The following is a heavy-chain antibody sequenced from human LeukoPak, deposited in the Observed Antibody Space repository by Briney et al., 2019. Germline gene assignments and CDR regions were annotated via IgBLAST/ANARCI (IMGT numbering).Heavy chain of an antibody. CDR3: ARQHWPDKFVDF. D-gene: IGHD1-1*01. CDR2: IDPNSAGTNT. CDR1: GHTFSGSY. Sequence: VASVRVSFTGSGHTFSGSYVHWVRQAPDQGLEWMGWIDPNSAGTNTNYAQKFQDRVTFTRDASVSAAYMELSRLTTDDTAVYYCARQHWPDKFVDFWGQGTLVTDSS. V-gene: IGHV1-2*02. J-gene: IGHJ4*02.